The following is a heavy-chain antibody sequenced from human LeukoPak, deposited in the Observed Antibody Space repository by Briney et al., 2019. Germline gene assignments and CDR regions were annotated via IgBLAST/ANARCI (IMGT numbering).Heavy chain of an antibody. CDR3: AKVCSGYDPALYFDY. J-gene: IGHJ4*02. D-gene: IGHD5-12*01. CDR1: GFTFSSYA. Sequence: GGSLRLSCAASGFTFSSYAMSWVRQAPGKGLEWVSAISGSGGSTYYADSVKGRFTISRDNSKNTLYLHMNSLRAEDTAVYYCAKVCSGYDPALYFDYWGQGTLVTVSS. V-gene: IGHV3-23*01. CDR2: ISGSGGST.